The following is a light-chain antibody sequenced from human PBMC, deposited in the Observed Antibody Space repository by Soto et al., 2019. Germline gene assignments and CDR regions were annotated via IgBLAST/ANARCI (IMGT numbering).Light chain of an antibody. CDR1: QGVGST. CDR2: DAS. Sequence: ELVWTQSPAPLSVSPGVRATIACGASQGVGSTLAAYQQLPGQAPRLLIYDASTRAPGIPARLSGDGSGTEFILTLSSLQSDDFAVYYWLHYKTWALTFGGGTRVEI. J-gene: IGKJ4*01. CDR3: LHYKTWALT. V-gene: IGKV3-15*01.